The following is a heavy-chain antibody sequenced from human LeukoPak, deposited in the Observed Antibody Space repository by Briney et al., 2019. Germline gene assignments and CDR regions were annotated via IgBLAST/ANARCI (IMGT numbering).Heavy chain of an antibody. V-gene: IGHV3-30*04. D-gene: IGHD5-18*01. CDR2: ISYDGSNK. Sequence: PGGSLRLSCAASGFTFSSYAMHWVRQAPGKGLEWVAVISYDGSNKYYADSVKGRFTISRDNSKNTLYLQMNSLRAEDTAVYYCSRESGSDVDTAMVFDYWGQGTLVTVSS. J-gene: IGHJ4*02. CDR1: GFTFSSYA. CDR3: SRESGSDVDTAMVFDY.